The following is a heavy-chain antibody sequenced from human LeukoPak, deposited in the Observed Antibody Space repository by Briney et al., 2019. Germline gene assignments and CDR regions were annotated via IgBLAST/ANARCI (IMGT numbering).Heavy chain of an antibody. CDR1: GFTFSSYS. CDR2: ISGSSTTI. V-gene: IGHV3-48*01. Sequence: GGSLRLSCAASGFTFSSYSMNWVRQAPGKGLEWISYISGSSTTIYYADSVKGRFTISRDNAKNSLYLEMNSLRAEDTAVYYCTESNLVRGVMGTFDYWGQGTLVTVSS. D-gene: IGHD3-10*01. J-gene: IGHJ4*02. CDR3: TESNLVRGVMGTFDY.